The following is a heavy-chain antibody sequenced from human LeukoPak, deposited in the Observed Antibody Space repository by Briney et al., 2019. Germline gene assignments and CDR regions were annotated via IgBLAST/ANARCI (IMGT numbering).Heavy chain of an antibody. CDR3: ARGGLEWLSY. Sequence: GGSLRLSCAASGFNFRTYSMNWVRQAPGKGLEWVSYIGSGSGTIYYAHSLKGRFTISRDNAKNSLYLQMNSLRDEDTAVYYCARGGLEWLSYWGQGTLVTVSS. CDR1: GFNFRTYS. CDR2: IGSGSGTI. V-gene: IGHV3-48*02. J-gene: IGHJ4*02. D-gene: IGHD6-19*01.